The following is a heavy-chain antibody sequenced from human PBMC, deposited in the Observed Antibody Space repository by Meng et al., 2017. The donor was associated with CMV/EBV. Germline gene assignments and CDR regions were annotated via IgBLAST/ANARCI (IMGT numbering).Heavy chain of an antibody. D-gene: IGHD4-11*01. CDR2: IWYDGSNK. V-gene: IGHV3-33*06. CDR3: AKDYSNYFDY. CDR1: GFTFSSYG. Sequence: LSCAASGFTFSSYGMHWVRQAPGKGLEWVAVIWYDGSNKYYADSVKGRFTNSRDNSKNTLYLQMNSLRAEDTAVYYCAKDYSNYFDYWGQGTLVTVSS. J-gene: IGHJ4*02.